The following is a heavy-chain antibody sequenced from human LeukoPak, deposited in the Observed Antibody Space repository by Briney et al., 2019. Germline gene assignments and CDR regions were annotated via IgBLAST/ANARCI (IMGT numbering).Heavy chain of an antibody. V-gene: IGHV4-59*01. CDR3: ARDGGYGDYSTLHAFDI. J-gene: IGHJ3*02. CDR1: GGSISSYY. Sequence: PSETLSLTCTVSGGSISSYYWSWIRQPPGKGLEWIGYIYYSGSTNYNPSLKSRVTISVDTSKNQFSLKLSSVTAADTAVYYCARDGGYGDYSTLHAFDIWGQGTMVTVSS. D-gene: IGHD4-17*01. CDR2: IYYSGST.